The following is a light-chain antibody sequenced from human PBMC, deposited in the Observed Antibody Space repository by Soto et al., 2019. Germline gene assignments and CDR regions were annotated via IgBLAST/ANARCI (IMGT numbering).Light chain of an antibody. Sequence: EIVLTQSPGTLSLFPGERATLSCRASQSVSSSYLAWYQQKPGQAPRLLIYGASNRATGIPDRFSGSGSGTDFTLTISRLEPEDFAVYDCQQYGSSPLTFGGGTKVEIK. CDR2: GAS. CDR3: QQYGSSPLT. V-gene: IGKV3-20*01. CDR1: QSVSSSY. J-gene: IGKJ4*01.